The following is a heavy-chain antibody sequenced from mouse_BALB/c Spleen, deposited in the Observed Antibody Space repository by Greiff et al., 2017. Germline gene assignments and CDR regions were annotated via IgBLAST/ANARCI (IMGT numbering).Heavy chain of an antibody. CDR3: AREGRTGGLRRGDYYAMDY. CDR2: IWAGGST. D-gene: IGHD2-2*01. J-gene: IGHJ4*01. CDR1: GFSLTSYG. Sequence: QVQLKESGPGLVAPSQSLSITCTVSGFSLTSYGVHWVRQPPGKGLEWLGVIWAGGSTNYNSALMSRLSISKDNSKSQVFLKMNSLQTDDTAMYYCAREGRTGGLRRGDYYAMDYWGQGTSVTVSS. V-gene: IGHV2-9*02.